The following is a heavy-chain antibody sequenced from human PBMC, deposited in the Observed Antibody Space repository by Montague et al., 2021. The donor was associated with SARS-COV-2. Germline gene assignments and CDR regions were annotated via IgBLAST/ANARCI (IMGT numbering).Heavy chain of an antibody. CDR3: VRDHPYGGPRGAYGI. J-gene: IGHJ3*02. D-gene: IGHD4-23*01. V-gene: IGHV4-59*01. CDR1: GGSITGYY. Sequence: SETLSLTCTVPGGSITGYYWSWLRRSPGKGLEWIAYIYDGGAVNYNPSLGSRVTISTDTSKNQLSLKVNSVTAADTAVYYCVRDHPYGGPRGAYGIWGQGTVVTVSS. CDR2: IYDGGAV.